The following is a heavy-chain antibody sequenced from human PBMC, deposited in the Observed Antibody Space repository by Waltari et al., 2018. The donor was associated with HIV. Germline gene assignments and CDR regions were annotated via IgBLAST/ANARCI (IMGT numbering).Heavy chain of an antibody. CDR2: IYSDGSHK. CDR1: GFRFSKYG. J-gene: IGHJ4*02. D-gene: IGHD2-8*01. CDR3: ARDRWVASSNLYVDF. Sequence: QVQLVASGGGVVQPGGSLRLSCAASGFRFSKYGMHWVRQTPGMGREWVAVIYSDGSHKSYTDSIKGRFTVSRDNSKNTLNLQMDGLRADDTGVYYCARDRWVASSNLYVDFWGQGTLVSVSA. V-gene: IGHV3-30*19.